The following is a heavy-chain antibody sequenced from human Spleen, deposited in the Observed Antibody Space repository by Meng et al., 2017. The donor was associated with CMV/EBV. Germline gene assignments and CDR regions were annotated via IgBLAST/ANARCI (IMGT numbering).Heavy chain of an antibody. CDR1: GFTFSSYE. Sequence: GGSLRLSCAASGFTFSSYEMNWVRQAPGKGLEWVSFIRYDGSNQYYADSVKGRFTISRDNSKNTVFLQMNGLRAEDTAVYYCAKDWLITGAAGVFDYWGQGTLVTVSS. V-gene: IGHV3-30*02. CDR3: AKDWLITGAAGVFDY. D-gene: IGHD1-26*01. CDR2: IRYDGSNQ. J-gene: IGHJ4*02.